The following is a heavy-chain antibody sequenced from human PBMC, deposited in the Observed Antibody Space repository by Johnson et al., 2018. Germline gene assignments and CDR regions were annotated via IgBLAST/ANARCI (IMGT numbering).Heavy chain of an antibody. Sequence: QVQLVESGGGVVQPGRSLRLSCAASGFTFSSYGMHWVRQAPGKGLEWVAVIWYDGSNKYYADSVKGRFTIPRDNSKNTLYLQRNSLRAEDRAVYYWACEMGIIRANYYYYGMDVGGQGTTVTVSS. CDR3: ACEMGIIRANYYYYGMDV. D-gene: IGHD3-3*01. CDR2: IWYDGSNK. J-gene: IGHJ6*02. CDR1: GFTFSSYG. V-gene: IGHV3-33*01.